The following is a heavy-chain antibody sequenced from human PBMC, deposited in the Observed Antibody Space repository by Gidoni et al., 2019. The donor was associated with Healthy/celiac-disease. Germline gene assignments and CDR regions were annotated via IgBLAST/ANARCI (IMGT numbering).Heavy chain of an antibody. V-gene: IGHV1-18*01. CDR2: ISAYNGNT. J-gene: IGHJ6*02. D-gene: IGHD1-26*01. Sequence: QAQLVQSGAEVKKPGASVQVSCKASGYPFTSYGISWVRQAPGQGLEWMGWISAYNGNTNDAQKLQGRVTMTTDTSTSTAYMELRSLRSDDTAVYYCARAESNIIVGATGGMDVWGQGTTVTVSS. CDR3: ARAESNIIVGATGGMDV. CDR1: GYPFTSYG.